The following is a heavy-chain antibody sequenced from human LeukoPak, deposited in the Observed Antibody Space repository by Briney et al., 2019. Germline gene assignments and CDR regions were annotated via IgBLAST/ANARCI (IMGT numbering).Heavy chain of an antibody. CDR1: GFTFSDYY. V-gene: IGHV3-11*04. CDR2: ISDSGSTV. D-gene: IGHD2-8*01. Sequence: GGSLRLSCGASGFTFSDYYMSWIRQAPGKGLEWVSYISDSGSTVYYADSVKGRFTISRDNNKNSLNLQMNNLRAEDTAVCYCARIMGVGRGDSYYYMDVWGRGTTVTVSS. CDR3: ARIMGVGRGDSYYYMDV. J-gene: IGHJ6*03.